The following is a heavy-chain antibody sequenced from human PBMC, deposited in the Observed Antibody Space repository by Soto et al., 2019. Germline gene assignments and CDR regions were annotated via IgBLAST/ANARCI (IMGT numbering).Heavy chain of an antibody. D-gene: IGHD6-25*01. CDR3: AKDLLRPGRAYGMDV. CDR2: ISYDGSNK. J-gene: IGHJ6*02. Sequence: QVQLVESGGGVVQPGRSLRLSCAASGFTFSSYGMHWVRQAPGKGLERVAVISYDGSNKYYADSVKGRFTISRDNSKNTLFLQMNSRRAEDTAVYYCAKDLLRPGRAYGMDVWGQGTTVTVSS. V-gene: IGHV3-30*18. CDR1: GFTFSSYG.